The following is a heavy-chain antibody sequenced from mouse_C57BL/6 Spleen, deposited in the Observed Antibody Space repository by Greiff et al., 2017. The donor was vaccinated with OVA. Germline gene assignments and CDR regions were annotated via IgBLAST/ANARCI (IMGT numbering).Heavy chain of an antibody. CDR1: GYTFTTYP. Sequence: VQLQQSGAELVKPGASVKMSCKASGYTFTTYPIEWMKQDHGKSLEWIGNFHPYNDDTKYNEKFKGKATLTVEKSSSTVYLELSRLTSDDSAVYYCARRNYGSSFWYFDVWGTGTTVTVSS. D-gene: IGHD1-1*01. CDR2: FHPYNDDT. CDR3: ARRNYGSSFWYFDV. J-gene: IGHJ1*03. V-gene: IGHV1-47*01.